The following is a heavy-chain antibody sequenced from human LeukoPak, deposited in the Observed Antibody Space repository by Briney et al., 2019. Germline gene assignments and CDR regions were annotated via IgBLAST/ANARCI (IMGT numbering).Heavy chain of an antibody. CDR2: ISGSGDST. Sequence: SGGSLRLSCAASGFTFSNYSMSWVRQAPGKGLEWVSSISGSGDSTYYADSVKGRFTISRDNSKNTLYLQMNSLRAEDTAVYYCAKASRLLHGSGSYPGYFDYWGQGALVTVSS. CDR3: AKASRLLHGSGSYPGYFDY. V-gene: IGHV3-23*01. CDR1: GFTFSNYS. J-gene: IGHJ4*02. D-gene: IGHD3-10*01.